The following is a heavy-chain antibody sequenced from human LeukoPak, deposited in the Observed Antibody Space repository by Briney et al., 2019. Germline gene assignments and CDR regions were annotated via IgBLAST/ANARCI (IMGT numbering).Heavy chain of an antibody. V-gene: IGHV4-59*01. CDR1: GGSISSYY. CDR2: IYYSGST. J-gene: IGHJ6*04. Sequence: SETLSLTCTVSGGSISSYYWSWIRQPPGKGLEWIGYIYYSGSTNYNPSLKSRVTISVDTSKNQFSLKLSSVTAADTAVYYCARVTTVTTCVGCRGMDVWGKGTTVTVPS. D-gene: IGHD4-17*01. CDR3: ARVTTVTTCVGCRGMDV.